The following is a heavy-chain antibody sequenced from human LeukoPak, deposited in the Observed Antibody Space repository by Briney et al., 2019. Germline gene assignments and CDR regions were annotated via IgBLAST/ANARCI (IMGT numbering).Heavy chain of an antibody. V-gene: IGHV1-69*13. Sequence: ASVKVSCKASGGTFSSYAISWVRQAPGQGLEWMGGIIPIFGTANYAQKFQGRVTITADESTSTAYMELSSLRAEDTAVYYCAKARPRTVTTCYFDYWGQGTLVTVSS. J-gene: IGHJ4*02. D-gene: IGHD4-17*01. CDR1: GGTFSSYA. CDR3: AKARPRTVTTCYFDY. CDR2: IIPIFGTA.